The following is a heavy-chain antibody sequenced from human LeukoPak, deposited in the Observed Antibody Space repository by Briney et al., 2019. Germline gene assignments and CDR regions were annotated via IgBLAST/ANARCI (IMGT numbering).Heavy chain of an antibody. J-gene: IGHJ5*02. CDR2: INPNSGGT. V-gene: IGHV1-2*02. CDR3: ARDGRVVQAANWLDP. CDR1: GYTFTGYY. Sequence: GASVKVSCKASGYTFTGYYMHWVRQAPGQGLEWMGWINPNSGGTNYAQKFQGRVTMTRDTSISTAYMELSRLRSDDTAVYYCARDGRVVQAANWLDPWGQGTLVTVSS. D-gene: IGHD2-2*01.